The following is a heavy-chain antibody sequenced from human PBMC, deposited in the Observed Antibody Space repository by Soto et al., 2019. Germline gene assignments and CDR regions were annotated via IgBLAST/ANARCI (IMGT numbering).Heavy chain of an antibody. V-gene: IGHV3-30*18. CDR2: ISYDGSEK. CDR1: GFTFSTYG. CDR3: AKIRSAGEPDY. J-gene: IGHJ4*02. Sequence: SLRLSCAASGFTFSTYGMHWVRQAPGKGLEWVALISYDGSEKHYVDSVKGRFTISRDNAKKSLFLQMNSLRAEDTAVYYCAKIRSAGEPDYWGQGTLVTVSS.